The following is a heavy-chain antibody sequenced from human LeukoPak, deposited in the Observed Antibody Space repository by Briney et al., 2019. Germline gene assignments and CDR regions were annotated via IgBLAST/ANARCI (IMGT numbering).Heavy chain of an antibody. CDR1: GGSISSYY. J-gene: IGHJ4*02. V-gene: IGHV4-59*01. CDR2: IYYSGST. Sequence: SETLSLTCTVSGGSISSYYWSWIRQPPGKGLEWIGYIYYSGSTNYNPSLKSRVTISVDTSKNQFSLKLSSVTAADTAVYYCAKGGGWLPYYFDYWGQGTPVTVSS. D-gene: IGHD5-24*01. CDR3: AKGGGWLPYYFDY.